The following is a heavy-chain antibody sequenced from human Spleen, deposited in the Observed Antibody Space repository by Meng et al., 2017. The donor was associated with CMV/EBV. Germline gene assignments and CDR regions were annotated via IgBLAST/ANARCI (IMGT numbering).Heavy chain of an antibody. J-gene: IGHJ4*02. D-gene: IGHD4-17*01. CDR1: GHSISSDYY. Sequence: SETLSLTCTVSGHSISSDYYWGWIRQSPGKGLEWIGSINHSGSTFYNPSLNSRVTISIDTSKNQFSLKLRSVTAADTAVYYCARDHGDSRGGYFDYWGQGTLVTVSS. CDR2: INHSGST. CDR3: ARDHGDSRGGYFDY. V-gene: IGHV4-38-2*02.